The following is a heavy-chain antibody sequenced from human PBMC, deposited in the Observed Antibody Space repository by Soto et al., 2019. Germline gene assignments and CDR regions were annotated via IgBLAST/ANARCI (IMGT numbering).Heavy chain of an antibody. CDR2: ISGSGGTT. CDR1: GFTFSSYA. J-gene: IGHJ4*02. V-gene: IGHV3-23*01. CDR3: ARDQYYGSGSGYFDY. D-gene: IGHD3-10*01. Sequence: EVQLLESGGGLVQPGGSLRLSCAASGFTFSSYAMGWVRQAPGKGLEWVSVISGSGGTTFYADSVKGQFTISRDNSKNTLFLQMNSLRADDTAVYYCARDQYYGSGSGYFDYWGQGTLVTVSS.